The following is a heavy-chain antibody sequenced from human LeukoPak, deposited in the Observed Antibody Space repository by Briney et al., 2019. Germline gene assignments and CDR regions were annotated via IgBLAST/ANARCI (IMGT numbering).Heavy chain of an antibody. D-gene: IGHD5-18*01. CDR2: IYSSGST. CDR3: ARDMHSFGYYFDY. Sequence: SEALSLTCTVSGGSISGYYWSWIRQPAGKGLEWIGLIYSSGSTNYNPSLESRVTMSVDTSKHQFSLKLTSVTAADTAVYHCARDMHSFGYYFDYWGQGILVTVSS. CDR1: GGSISGYY. J-gene: IGHJ4*02. V-gene: IGHV4-4*07.